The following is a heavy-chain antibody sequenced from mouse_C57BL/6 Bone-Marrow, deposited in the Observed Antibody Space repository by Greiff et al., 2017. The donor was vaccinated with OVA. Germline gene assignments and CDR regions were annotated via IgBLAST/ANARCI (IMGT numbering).Heavy chain of an antibody. J-gene: IGHJ4*01. CDR1: GYTFTSYW. Sequence: QVQLQQPGAELVKPGASVKLSCKASGYTFTSYWMHWVKQRPGQGLEWIGMIHPNSGSTNYNEKFKSKSTLTVDKSSSTAYMQLSSLTSEDAAVYYCARWVYDMDYWGQGTSVTVSS. CDR2: IHPNSGST. V-gene: IGHV1-64*01. CDR3: ARWVYDMDY.